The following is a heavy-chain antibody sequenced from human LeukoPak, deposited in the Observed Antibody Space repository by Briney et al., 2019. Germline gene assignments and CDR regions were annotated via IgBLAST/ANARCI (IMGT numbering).Heavy chain of an antibody. CDR3: AKGVYYYGSSGMDV. Sequence: PGGSLRLSCAASGFPFSSYGMHWVRQAPGKGLEWVAVISYDGSNKYYADSVKGRFTISRDNSKNTLYLQMNSLRAEDTAVYYCAKGVYYYGSSGMDVWGQGTTVTVSS. V-gene: IGHV3-30*18. D-gene: IGHD3-10*01. J-gene: IGHJ6*02. CDR1: GFPFSSYG. CDR2: ISYDGSNK.